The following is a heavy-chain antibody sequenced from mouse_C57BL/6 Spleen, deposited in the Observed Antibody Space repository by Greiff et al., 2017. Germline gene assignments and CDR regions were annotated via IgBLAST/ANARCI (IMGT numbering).Heavy chain of an antibody. CDR1: GFGFNTYA. CDR3: VSYYYEVFAY. J-gene: IGHJ3*01. D-gene: IGHD1-1*01. CDR2: IRSKSNNYAT. V-gene: IGHV10-1*01. Sequence: GGGLVQPKGSLKLSCAASGFGFNTYAMNWVRQAPGKGLEWVARIRSKSNNYATYYADSVKDRFTISRDDSESMLYLQMNNLKTEDTAMYYCVSYYYEVFAYWGQGTLVTVSA.